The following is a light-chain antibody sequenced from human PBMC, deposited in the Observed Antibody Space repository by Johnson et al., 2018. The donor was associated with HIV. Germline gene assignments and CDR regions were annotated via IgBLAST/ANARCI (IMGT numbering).Light chain of an antibody. CDR2: DNN. Sequence: QSVLTQPASVSAASGQKVNISCSGSNSNIGSYYVSWYQHLPGTAPKLLIYDNNKRPSGIPDRFSGSKSGTSATLGITGLQTGDEADYYCGTWDSSLSALYVFGTGTKVTVL. V-gene: IGLV1-51*01. CDR1: NSNIGSYY. CDR3: GTWDSSLSALYV. J-gene: IGLJ1*01.